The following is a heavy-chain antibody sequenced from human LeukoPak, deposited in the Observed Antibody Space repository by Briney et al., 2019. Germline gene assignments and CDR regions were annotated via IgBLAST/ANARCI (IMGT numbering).Heavy chain of an antibody. D-gene: IGHD1-26*01. CDR1: GFTVSTNY. V-gene: IGHV3-30*02. CDR3: ARDPSGAYSGAYFDY. J-gene: IGHJ4*02. Sequence: PGGSLRLSCVVSGFTVSTNYMSWVRQAPGKGLEWVAFIRYDGSNKYYTDSVMGRFTISRDNAQNSLYLEMNSLRAEDTAVYYCARDPSGAYSGAYFDYWGQGTLLTVSS. CDR2: IRYDGSNK.